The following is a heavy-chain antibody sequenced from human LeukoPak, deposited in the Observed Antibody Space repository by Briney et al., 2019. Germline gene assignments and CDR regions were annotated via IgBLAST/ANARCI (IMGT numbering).Heavy chain of an antibody. CDR2: IYYSGST. V-gene: IGHV4-59*01. CDR1: GDSIGSYY. Sequence: SETLSLTCTVSGDSIGSYYWSWIRQPPGKGLEWIGYIYYSGSTNYNPSLKSRVTISVDTSKNQFSLKLSSVTAADTAVYYCARRGDGYNYDYWGQGTLVTVSS. CDR3: ARRGDGYNYDY. D-gene: IGHD5-24*01. J-gene: IGHJ4*02.